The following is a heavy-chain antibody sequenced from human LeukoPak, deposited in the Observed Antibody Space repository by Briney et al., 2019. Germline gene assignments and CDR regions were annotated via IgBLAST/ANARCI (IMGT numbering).Heavy chain of an antibody. CDR1: GFTSGGYG. CDR2: ISAHGRNT. D-gene: IGHD6-25*01. CDR3: AKGSAAMDF. Sequence: GGSLRLSCAASGFTSGGYGMGWVRQAPGKGLEWVSSISAHGRNTYYADSVKGRFTMSRDNSNSTVYLQMNSLRADDTAVYYCAKGSAAMDFWGQGTLVTVSS. V-gene: IGHV3-23*01. J-gene: IGHJ4*02.